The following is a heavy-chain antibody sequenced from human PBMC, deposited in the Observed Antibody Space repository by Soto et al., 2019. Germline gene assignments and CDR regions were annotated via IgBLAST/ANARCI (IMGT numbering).Heavy chain of an antibody. D-gene: IGHD3-9*01. CDR3: AHQYYDILTGPSYFDY. V-gene: IGHV2-5*02. CDR1: GFSLSTSGVG. Sequence: SGPTLGNHKQTLTLTCTFSGFSLSTSGVGVGWIRQPPGKALEWLALIYWDDDKRYSPSLKSRLTITKDTSKNQVVLTMTNMDPVDTATYYCAHQYYDILTGPSYFDYWGQGTLVSVSS. J-gene: IGHJ4*02. CDR2: IYWDDDK.